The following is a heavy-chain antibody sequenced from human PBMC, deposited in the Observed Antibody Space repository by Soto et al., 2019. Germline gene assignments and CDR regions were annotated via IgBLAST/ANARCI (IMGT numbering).Heavy chain of an antibody. CDR2: IYHSGST. CDR1: GGSISSGGYS. Sequence: SETLSLTCAVSGGSISSGGYSWSWIRQPPGKGLEWIGYIYHSGSTNYNPSLKSRVTISVDRSKNQVSLKLSSVTAADTAVYYCARSMTTVTSNDYWGQGTLVTVSS. CDR3: ARSMTTVTSNDY. J-gene: IGHJ4*02. D-gene: IGHD4-17*01. V-gene: IGHV4-30-2*01.